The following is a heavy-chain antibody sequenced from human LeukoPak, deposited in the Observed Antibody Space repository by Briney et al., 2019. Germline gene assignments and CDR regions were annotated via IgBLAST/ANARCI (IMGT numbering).Heavy chain of an antibody. CDR2: ISGSGGNT. D-gene: IGHD5-12*01. CDR3: AKESGYSGYEGTDY. Sequence: GGSLRLSCAASGFTFSSYAMSWVRQAPGKGLEWVSAISGSGGNTYYADSVKGRFTISRDNSKNTLYLQMNSLRAEDTAVYYCAKESGYSGYEGTDYWGQGTLVTVSS. CDR1: GFTFSSYA. J-gene: IGHJ4*02. V-gene: IGHV3-23*01.